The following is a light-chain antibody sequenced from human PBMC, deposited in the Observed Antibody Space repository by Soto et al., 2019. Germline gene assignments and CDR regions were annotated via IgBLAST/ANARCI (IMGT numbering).Light chain of an antibody. CDR3: QQYGSPR. CDR1: QTTSPKY. CDR2: GAS. Sequence: EIELTQSPGTLSLSPGESATLSCRVSQTTSPKYVAWYQQRRGLAPRLLVYGASKRAAGIPDRFGGSGSGSEFTLIISRLEPEDFAVYYCQQYGSPRFGGGTKVDI. J-gene: IGKJ4*01. V-gene: IGKV3-20*01.